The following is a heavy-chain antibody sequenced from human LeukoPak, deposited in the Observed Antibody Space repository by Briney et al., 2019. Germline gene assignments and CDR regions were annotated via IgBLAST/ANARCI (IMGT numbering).Heavy chain of an antibody. J-gene: IGHJ6*04. CDR1: GGSFSGYY. CDR2: INHSGST. Sequence: SETLSLTCAVYGGSFSGYYWSWIRQPPGKGLEWTGEINHSGSTNYNPSLKSRVTISVDTSKNQFSLKLSSVTAADTAVYYCARAVRGVILYGMDVWGKGTTVTVSS. CDR3: ARAVRGVILYGMDV. V-gene: IGHV4-34*01. D-gene: IGHD3-10*01.